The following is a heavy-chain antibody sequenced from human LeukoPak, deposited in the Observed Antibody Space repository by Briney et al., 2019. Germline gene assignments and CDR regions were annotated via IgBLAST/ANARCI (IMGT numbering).Heavy chain of an antibody. D-gene: IGHD3-22*01. CDR3: ARGFHYDSSGYYYFY. Sequence: ASVKVSCKASGGTFSSYAISWVRQAPGQGLEWMGGIIPLFGTANYAQKFKGRLTITTDESTSTAYMELSSLRSEDTAVYYCARGFHYDSSGYYYFYWGQGTLVTVSS. J-gene: IGHJ4*02. CDR2: IIPLFGTA. CDR1: GGTFSSYA. V-gene: IGHV1-69*05.